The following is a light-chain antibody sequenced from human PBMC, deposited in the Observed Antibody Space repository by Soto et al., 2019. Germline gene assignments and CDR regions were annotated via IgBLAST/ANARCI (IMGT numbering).Light chain of an antibody. Sequence: MTQSPSTLSASVGDTFTVTCRASQSVSTYLAWYQQKPGQAPRLLIYGAFTRAAGVPARFSGSGSGTDFTLTITSLQPDDAAVYYCQQTRSFPLTFGGGTKVDI. CDR1: QSVSTY. V-gene: IGKV3-15*01. J-gene: IGKJ4*01. CDR2: GAF. CDR3: QQTRSFPLT.